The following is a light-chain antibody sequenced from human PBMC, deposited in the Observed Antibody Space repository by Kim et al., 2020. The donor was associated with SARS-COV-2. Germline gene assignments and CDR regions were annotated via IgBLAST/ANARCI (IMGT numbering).Light chain of an antibody. CDR1: SRDVGGYNY. CDR2: DVS. V-gene: IGLV2-14*04. J-gene: IGLJ1*01. Sequence: GQSITISCTGTSRDVGGYNYVSWDQQHPGKAPKLMIYDVSKRPSGVSNRFSGSKSGNTASLTISGLQAEDEADYYCSSYTSSSTYVFGTGTKVTVL. CDR3: SSYTSSSTYV.